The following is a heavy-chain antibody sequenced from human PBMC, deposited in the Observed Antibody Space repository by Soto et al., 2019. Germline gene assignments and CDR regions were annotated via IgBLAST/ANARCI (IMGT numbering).Heavy chain of an antibody. CDR3: ARDHRWGYEYGDYGDS. CDR1: GFGFDEYG. CDR2: INRHGDST. J-gene: IGHJ4*02. D-gene: IGHD4-17*01. Sequence: AGGSLRLSCAASGFGFDEYGMIWVRQGPGKGLEWVSGINRHGDSTGYADSVKGRFTISRDNAKNSLYLEMNGLRAEDTAFYYCARDHRWGYEYGDYGDSWGQGTLVTVSS. V-gene: IGHV3-20*04.